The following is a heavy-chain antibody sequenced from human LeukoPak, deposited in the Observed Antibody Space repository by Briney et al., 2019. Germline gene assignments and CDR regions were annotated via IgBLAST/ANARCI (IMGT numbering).Heavy chain of an antibody. Sequence: PGGSLRLSCAASGFTFSYYAMHWVRQAPGKGLEYVSAISSNGGISYYANSVKGRFTISRDNSKNTLYLQMGSLRAEDMAVYYCARAGSGWSEYDYWGQGTLVTVSP. CDR1: GFTFSYYA. CDR2: ISSNGGIS. J-gene: IGHJ4*02. CDR3: ARAGSGWSEYDY. D-gene: IGHD6-19*01. V-gene: IGHV3-64*01.